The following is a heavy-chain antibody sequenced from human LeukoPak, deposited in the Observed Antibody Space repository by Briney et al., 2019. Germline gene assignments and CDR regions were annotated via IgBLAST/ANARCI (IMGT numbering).Heavy chain of an antibody. CDR2: ISYDGSNK. D-gene: IGHD6-13*01. CDR1: GFTFSSYA. J-gene: IGHJ4*02. Sequence: GGSLRLSCAASGFTFSSYAMHWVRQAPGKGLEWVAVISYDGSNKYYADSVKGRFTISRDNSKNTLYLQMNSLRVEDTAMYYCAKEGGYASSWIWGQGILVTVSS. V-gene: IGHV3-30-3*01. CDR3: AKEGGYASSWI.